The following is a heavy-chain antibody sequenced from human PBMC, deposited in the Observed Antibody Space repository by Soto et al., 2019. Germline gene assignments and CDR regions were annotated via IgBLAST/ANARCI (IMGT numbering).Heavy chain of an antibody. V-gene: IGHV3-23*01. CDR3: AKNYQFDW. CDR2: INVGDAGT. J-gene: IGHJ4*02. CDR1: GFIFTSYA. D-gene: IGHD3-9*01. Sequence: PGGSLRLSCAASGFIFTSYAMSWVRQAPGKGLEWVSSINVGDAGTNYADSVKGRFTISRDNSKNTLYLQMNFLRADDTAIYYCAKNYQFDWWGRGTLVTVSS.